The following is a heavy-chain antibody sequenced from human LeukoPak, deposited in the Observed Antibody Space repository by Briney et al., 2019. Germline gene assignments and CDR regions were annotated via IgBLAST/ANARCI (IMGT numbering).Heavy chain of an antibody. V-gene: IGHV3-64*01. CDR2: ISSNGGST. Sequence: GGSLRLSCAASGFTFSSYAMHWVRQAPGKGLEYVSAISSNGGSTYYANSVKGRFTISRDNSKNTLYLQMGSLRAEDMAVYYCARVESTSGYDSGSYDYWGQGTLVTVSS. CDR3: ARVESTSGYDSGSYDY. J-gene: IGHJ4*02. D-gene: IGHD5-12*01. CDR1: GFTFSSYA.